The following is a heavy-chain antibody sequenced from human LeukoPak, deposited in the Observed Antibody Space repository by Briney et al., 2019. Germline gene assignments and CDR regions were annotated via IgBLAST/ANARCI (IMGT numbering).Heavy chain of an antibody. CDR3: VRCTFVLHKRCSAFDI. CDR2: ISGSGGST. V-gene: IGHV3-23*01. J-gene: IGHJ3*02. D-gene: IGHD2-8*01. CDR1: GFTFSSYA. Sequence: PGGSLRLSCAASGFTFSSYAMSWVRQAPGKGLEWVSAISGSGGSTYYADSVKGRFTISRDNAKNSLNSLRAEDTAVYYCVRCTFVLHKRCSAFDIWGQGTMVTVSA.